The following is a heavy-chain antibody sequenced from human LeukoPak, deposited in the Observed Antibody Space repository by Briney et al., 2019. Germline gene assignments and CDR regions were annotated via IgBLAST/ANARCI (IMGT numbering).Heavy chain of an antibody. Sequence: GGSLRLSCAASGFTFSSYAMHWVRQAPGKGLEWVAVISYDGSNKYYADSVKGRFTISRDNSKNTLYLQTNSLRVEDTAVYYCARDHRGVRDYFDYWGQGTLVTVSS. J-gene: IGHJ4*02. CDR3: ARDHRGVRDYFDY. CDR1: GFTFSSYA. CDR2: ISYDGSNK. V-gene: IGHV3-30-3*01. D-gene: IGHD3-10*01.